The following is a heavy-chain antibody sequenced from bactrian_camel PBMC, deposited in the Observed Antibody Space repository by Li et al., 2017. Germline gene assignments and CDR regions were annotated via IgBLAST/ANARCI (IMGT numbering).Heavy chain of an antibody. J-gene: IGHJ4*01. V-gene: IGHV3S55*01. Sequence: HVQLVESGGDSVRTGGSLRLSCTASGFTFDGPDMIWYRQAPGKDCELVAIISGDGATVYADSVKGRFTISQDNVKNTVYLQMNSLKVDDTAVYYCAADRSGLTLPCGGQGTQVTVS. CDR2: ISGDGAT. CDR3: AADRSGLTLPC. D-gene: IGHD1*01. CDR1: GFTFDGPD.